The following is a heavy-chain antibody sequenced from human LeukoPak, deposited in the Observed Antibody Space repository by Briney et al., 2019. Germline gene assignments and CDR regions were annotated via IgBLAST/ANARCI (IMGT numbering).Heavy chain of an antibody. CDR2: IRYDGSNK. D-gene: IGHD3-10*01. Sequence: GGSLRLSCAASGFTFSAYWMHWVRQAPGKGLEWVAFIRYDGSNKYYADSVKGRFTISRDNSKNTLYLQMNSLRAEDTAVYYCAKAGELLLWSGGANFDYWGQGTLVTVSS. J-gene: IGHJ4*02. V-gene: IGHV3-30*02. CDR3: AKAGELLLWSGGANFDY. CDR1: GFTFSAYW.